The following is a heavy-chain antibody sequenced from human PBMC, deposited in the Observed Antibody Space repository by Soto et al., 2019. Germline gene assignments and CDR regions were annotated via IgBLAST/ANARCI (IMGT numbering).Heavy chain of an antibody. Sequence: ASLKVSCKTSGYTFTDINMHCVRPPQDQGLEWMVWINPNSGDTGYAQKFRGRVTMTIDTSTTTAYMELRNLTSEDTAVYFSVRGYCTTSPCSGDFQCWGQGNLVTFS. CDR2: INPNSGDT. CDR1: GYTFTDIN. J-gene: IGHJ1*01. V-gene: IGHV1-2*02. CDR3: VRGYCTTSPCSGDFQC. D-gene: IGHD2-15*01.